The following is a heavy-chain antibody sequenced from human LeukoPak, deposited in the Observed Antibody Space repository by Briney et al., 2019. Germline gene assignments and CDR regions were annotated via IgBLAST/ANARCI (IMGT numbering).Heavy chain of an antibody. CDR3: TRDQTPYY. Sequence: GGSLRLSCTASGFTFGDYAMTWVRQAPGKGLEWVGFIRSNLYGGTPEYAASVKGRFTISRDDSNSIAYLEMNSLKTDDTAVYYCTRDQTPYYWGQGTLVTVSS. V-gene: IGHV3-49*04. CDR1: GFTFGDYA. CDR2: IRSNLYGGTP. J-gene: IGHJ4*02.